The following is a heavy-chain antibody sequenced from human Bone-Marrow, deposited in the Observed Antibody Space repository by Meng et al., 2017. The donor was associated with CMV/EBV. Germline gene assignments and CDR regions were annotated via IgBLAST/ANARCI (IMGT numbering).Heavy chain of an antibody. D-gene: IGHD6-19*01. V-gene: IGHV1-2*02. Sequence: ASGYTFTGYYMHWVRQAPGQGREWMGWINPNSGGTNYAQKFQGRVTMTRDTSISTAYMELSRLRSDDTAVYYCAREVNSVAGTGWFDPWGQGTLVTVSS. CDR2: INPNSGGT. CDR3: AREVNSVAGTGWFDP. J-gene: IGHJ5*02. CDR1: GYTFTGYY.